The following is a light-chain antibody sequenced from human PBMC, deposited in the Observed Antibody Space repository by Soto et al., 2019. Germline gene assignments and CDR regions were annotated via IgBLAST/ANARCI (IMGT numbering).Light chain of an antibody. V-gene: IGKV1-5*01. CDR2: GVS. CDR3: QQYKNCVCT. Sequence: DIQMTQSPSSLPASVGDRVTITCRASQTVESCLAWYQQKPGKVPKLLIYGVSSLERGVPSRFSGSGSATEFTLTISGLQSEDVATYYCQQYKNCVCTFGQGTKLDIK. J-gene: IGKJ1*01. CDR1: QTVESC.